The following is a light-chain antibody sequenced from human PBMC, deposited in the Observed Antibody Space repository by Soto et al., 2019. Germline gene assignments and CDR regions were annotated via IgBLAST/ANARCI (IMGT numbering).Light chain of an antibody. V-gene: IGKV1-5*01. Sequence: DIQMTQSPSTLSASVGDRVTITCRASQSISSWLAWYQQKLGRAPRLLIYDASSLESGVPSRFSGSGYGTEFTLTISSLQPDDFATYYCQQYNTYSSLTFGGGTRWRSN. CDR1: QSISSW. CDR3: QQYNTYSSLT. J-gene: IGKJ4*01. CDR2: DAS.